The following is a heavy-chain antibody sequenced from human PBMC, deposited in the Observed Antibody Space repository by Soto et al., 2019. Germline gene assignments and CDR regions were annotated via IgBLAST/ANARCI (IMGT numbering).Heavy chain of an antibody. CDR1: GGSISSGGYY. Sequence: QVQLQESGPGLVKPSQTLSLTCTVSGGSISSGGYYWSWIRQHPGKGLEWIGYIYYSGSTYYNPSLKRRVTISVDTSKNQFSRKLSSVTAADTAVYYCARIGSEDIVLVPAAPGGMDVWGQGTTVTVSS. D-gene: IGHD2-2*01. J-gene: IGHJ6*02. CDR2: IYYSGST. CDR3: ARIGSEDIVLVPAAPGGMDV. V-gene: IGHV4-31*03.